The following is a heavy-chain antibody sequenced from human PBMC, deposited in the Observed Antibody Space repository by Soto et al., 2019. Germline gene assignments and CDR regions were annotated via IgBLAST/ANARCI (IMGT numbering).Heavy chain of an antibody. CDR1: GFSLSTSRVG. CDR2: IYWDDDK. Sequence: QITLKESGPTLVKPTQTLTLTCTFSGFSLSTSRVGVGWIRQPPGKALEWLALIYWDDDKRYSPSLKTRLTIXXDXSKXQVVLTMTNMDPVDTATYYCEHYRIFGDYMYYFDSWGQGTLVTVSS. J-gene: IGHJ4*02. D-gene: IGHD4-17*01. CDR3: EHYRIFGDYMYYFDS. V-gene: IGHV2-5*02.